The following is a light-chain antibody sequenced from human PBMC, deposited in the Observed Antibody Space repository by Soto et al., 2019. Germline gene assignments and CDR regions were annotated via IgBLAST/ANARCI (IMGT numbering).Light chain of an antibody. CDR3: QQYGNSPLT. J-gene: IGKJ4*01. CDR1: QSVSSSY. CDR2: GES. Sequence: EIVLTQSPGTLSLFPGGTATLACRGSQSVSSSYLAWYQQKPGQAPRLIIYGESSRATGIPDRLSGSGSGTDFTLTISRLEPEDAAVYYCQQYGNSPLTFGGGTKVDIK. V-gene: IGKV3-20*01.